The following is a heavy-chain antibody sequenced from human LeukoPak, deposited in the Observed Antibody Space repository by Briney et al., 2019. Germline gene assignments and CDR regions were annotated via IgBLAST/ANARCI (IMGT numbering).Heavy chain of an antibody. J-gene: IGHJ4*02. CDR1: GFTFSSYW. CDR2: INSDGSST. V-gene: IGHV3-74*01. CDR3: ASYSGSYYGFDY. Sequence: PGGSLRLSCAASGFTFSSYWMHWVRQAPGKGLVWVSRINSDGSSTIYADSMKGRFTISRDNAKNTLYLQMNSLRAEDTAVYYCASYSGSYYGFDYWGQGTLVTVSS. D-gene: IGHD1-26*01.